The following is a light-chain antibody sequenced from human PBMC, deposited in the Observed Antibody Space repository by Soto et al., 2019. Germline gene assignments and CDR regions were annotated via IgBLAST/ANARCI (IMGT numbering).Light chain of an antibody. CDR1: QSISDW. J-gene: IGKJ1*01. Sequence: DIQMTQSPSSLSASLGDRVTISCRASQSISDWLAWYQQKPGKAPELLIYAASTLQSGVPSRFSGSGSGTDFTLTISCLQSEDFATYYCQQYNSLPRTFGQGTKVDIK. CDR3: QQYNSLPRT. CDR2: AAS. V-gene: IGKV1D-16*01.